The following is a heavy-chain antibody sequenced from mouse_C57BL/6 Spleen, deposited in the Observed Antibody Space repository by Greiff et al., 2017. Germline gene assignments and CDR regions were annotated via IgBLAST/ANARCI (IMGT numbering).Heavy chain of an antibody. V-gene: IGHV1-64*01. CDR3: ARRGDNWDAMDY. CDR1: GYTFTSYW. CDR2: INPNSGST. J-gene: IGHJ4*01. Sequence: VQLQQSGAELVKPGASVKLSCKASGYTFTSYWMHWVKQRPGQGLEWIGMINPNSGSTNYNEKFKSKATLTVDKSSSTAYMQLSSLTSEDSAVYYCARRGDNWDAMDYWGQGTSVTVSS. D-gene: IGHD4-1*02.